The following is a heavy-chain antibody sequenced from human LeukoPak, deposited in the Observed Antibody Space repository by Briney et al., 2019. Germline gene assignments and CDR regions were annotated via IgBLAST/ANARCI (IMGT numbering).Heavy chain of an antibody. CDR3: ARLHDGYRYGADY. Sequence: PSETPSLTCTVSGGSISSYYWSWIRQPPGKGLEWIGYIYYSGSTNYNPSLKSRVSISVDTSKNQFSLKLSPVTAADTAVYYCARLHDGYRYGADYWGQGTLVT. CDR1: GGSISSYY. D-gene: IGHD5-18*01. J-gene: IGHJ4*02. CDR2: IYYSGST. V-gene: IGHV4-59*08.